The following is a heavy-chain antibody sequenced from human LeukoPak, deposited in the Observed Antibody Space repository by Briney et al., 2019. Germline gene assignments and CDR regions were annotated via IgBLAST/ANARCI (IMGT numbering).Heavy chain of an antibody. CDR1: GYTFTSYY. CDR2: INPSGGST. CDR3: ARDPGYYYDSSGYYNLGAFDI. D-gene: IGHD3-22*01. J-gene: IGHJ3*02. V-gene: IGHV1-46*01. Sequence: GASVKVSCKASGYTFTSYYMHWVRQAPGQGLEWMGIINPSGGSTSYAQKFQGRVTMTRDMSTSTVYMELSSLRSEDTAVYYCARDPGYYYDSSGYYNLGAFDIWGQGTMVTVSS.